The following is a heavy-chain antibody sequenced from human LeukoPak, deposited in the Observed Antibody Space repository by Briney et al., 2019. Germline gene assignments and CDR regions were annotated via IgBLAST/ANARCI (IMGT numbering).Heavy chain of an antibody. CDR3: ARDRVQIWSYVGTFDS. J-gene: IGHJ4*02. D-gene: IGHD5-18*01. CDR1: GFTFRDYA. Sequence: GGSLRLSCAASGFTFRDYAMTWVRQAPGKGLEWVAVVSYDGTKISYADSVKGRFTMSRDISKNTLYLQMNSLKPEDSALYYCARDRVQIWSYVGTFDSWGQGTLVTVSS. V-gene: IGHV3-30-3*01. CDR2: VSYDGTKI.